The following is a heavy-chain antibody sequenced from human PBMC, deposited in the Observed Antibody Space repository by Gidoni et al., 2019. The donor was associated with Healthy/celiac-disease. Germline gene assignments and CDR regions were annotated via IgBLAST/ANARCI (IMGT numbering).Heavy chain of an antibody. CDR2: IYYSGST. V-gene: IGHV4-59*01. J-gene: IGHJ6*02. Sequence: QVQLQESGPGLVKPSETLSLTCTVSGGSISSYYWSWIRQPPGKGLEWIGYIYYSGSTNYNPSLKSRVTISVDTSKNQFSLKLSSVTAADTAVYYCARARRVTTSLSYGMDVWGQGTTVTVSS. D-gene: IGHD4-4*01. CDR1: GGSISSYY. CDR3: ARARRVTTSLSYGMDV.